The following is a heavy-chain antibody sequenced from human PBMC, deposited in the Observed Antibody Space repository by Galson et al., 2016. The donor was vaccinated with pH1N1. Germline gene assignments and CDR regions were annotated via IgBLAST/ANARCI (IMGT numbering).Heavy chain of an antibody. V-gene: IGHV3-48*01. CDR3: ARVNHYYDYGMDV. D-gene: IGHD1-14*01. CDR1: GFTFSSYS. CDR2: ISSSSSTI. J-gene: IGHJ6*02. Sequence: SLRLSCAASGFTFSSYSMNWVRQAPGKGLEWVSYISSSSSTIYYADSVKGRFTISRDNAKNSLYLQMNSLRAEDTAVYYCARVNHYYDYGMDVWGQGTTVTVSS.